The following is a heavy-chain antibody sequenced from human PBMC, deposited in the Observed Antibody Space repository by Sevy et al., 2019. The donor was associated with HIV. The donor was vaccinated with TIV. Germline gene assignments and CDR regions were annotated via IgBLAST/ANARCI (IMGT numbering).Heavy chain of an antibody. CDR1: GFTFTTHG. J-gene: IGHJ6*02. CDR3: ARDFTGYNGMDV. CDR2: ISYHGRNK. Sequence: GGSLRLSCTASGFTFTTHGMHWVRQAPGKGLEWVAVISYHGRNKFYGSSVEGRFTISRDNSKKTLYLQMNSLTTEDTAVDYCARDFTGYNGMDVWGQGTMVTVSS. V-gene: IGHV3-30*03. D-gene: IGHD3-9*01.